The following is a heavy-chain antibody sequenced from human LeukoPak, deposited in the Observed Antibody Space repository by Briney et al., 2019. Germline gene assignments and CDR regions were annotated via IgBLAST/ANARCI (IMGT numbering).Heavy chain of an antibody. CDR1: GGSISRRGYY. CDR2: IYYSGST. CDR3: AREALGYCSGGNCYRFDK. V-gene: IGHV4-31*03. Sequence: SETLSLTCSVSGGSISRRGYYWSWIRQHPGKGLEWIGYIYYSGSTYYNPSLKSRVTISLDTSKNQFALTLNSVTAVDAAVYYCAREALGYCSGGNCYRFDKWGQGTLVAVSS. J-gene: IGHJ4*02. D-gene: IGHD2-15*01.